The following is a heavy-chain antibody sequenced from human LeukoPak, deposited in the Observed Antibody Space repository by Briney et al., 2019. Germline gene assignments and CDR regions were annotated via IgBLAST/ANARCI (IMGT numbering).Heavy chain of an antibody. CDR3: ARERFLEWLSGPPGVFDY. D-gene: IGHD3-3*01. J-gene: IGHJ4*02. Sequence: SETLSLTCTVSGGSISSYYWSWIRQPPGKGLEWIGYTYYSRSINYNPSLKKRVTTSVETCKNQSSPKLSSVTAADTDVYYCARERFLEWLSGPPGVFDYWGQGTLVTVSS. CDR2: TYYSRSI. CDR1: GGSISSYY. V-gene: IGHV4-59*01.